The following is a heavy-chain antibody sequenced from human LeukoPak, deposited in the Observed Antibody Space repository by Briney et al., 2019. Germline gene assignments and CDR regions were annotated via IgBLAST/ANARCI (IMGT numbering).Heavy chain of an antibody. CDR2: INPSGGST. CDR3: ARDGQWLANYYYYGMDV. D-gene: IGHD6-19*01. J-gene: IGHJ6*02. V-gene: IGHV1-46*01. CDR1: GYTFTSYY. Sequence: ASVKVSCKASGYTFTSYYMHWVRQAPGQGLEWMGIINPSGGSTSYAQKFQGRVTMTRDTSTSTVYMELSSLRSEDTAVYYCARDGQWLANYYYYGMDVWGQGTTVTVS.